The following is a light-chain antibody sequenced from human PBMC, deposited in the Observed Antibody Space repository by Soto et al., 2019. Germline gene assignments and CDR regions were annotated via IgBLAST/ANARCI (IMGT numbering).Light chain of an antibody. Sequence: DIQMTQSPSTLSASVGDRVTITCRASQSISRWLAWYHQKPGKDPKLLIYKASSLESGVPSRFSGSGSGTEVTLTISCLQPDDFATYYCQQYNSYSPYTFGQGTKLEIK. CDR3: QQYNSYSPYT. J-gene: IGKJ2*01. CDR2: KAS. V-gene: IGKV1-5*03. CDR1: QSISRW.